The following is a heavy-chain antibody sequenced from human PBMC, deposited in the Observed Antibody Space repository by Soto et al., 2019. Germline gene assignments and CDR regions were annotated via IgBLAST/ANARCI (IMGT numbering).Heavy chain of an antibody. CDR3: ARGGGPRFLDWLLKGYSGMDV. V-gene: IGHV1-3*01. CDR2: VNADNGDS. J-gene: IGHJ6*02. Sequence: QVQLVQSGAEVKKPGASVKISCKATGYTFSSHVMHWVRQAPGQGLDWMGWVNADNGDSRYSQKFQGRVTVSRDTSETTAFLEFSSLKSEDTAVYYCARGGGPRFLDWLLKGYSGMDVWGLGTTVTVS. CDR1: GYTFSSHV. D-gene: IGHD3-3*01.